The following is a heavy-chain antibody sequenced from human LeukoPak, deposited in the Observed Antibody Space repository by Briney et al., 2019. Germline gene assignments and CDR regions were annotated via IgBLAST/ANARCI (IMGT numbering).Heavy chain of an antibody. D-gene: IGHD3-22*01. V-gene: IGHV3-30-3*01. CDR2: ISYDGSNK. CDR1: GFTFSSYA. Sequence: PGRSLRLSCAASGFTFSSYAMHWVRQAPGKGLEWVAVISYDGSNKYYADSVKGRFTISRDNSKNTLYLQMNSLRAEDTAVYYCAKGSSSGYYDPTWFDYWGQGTLVTVSS. J-gene: IGHJ4*02. CDR3: AKGSSSGYYDPTWFDY.